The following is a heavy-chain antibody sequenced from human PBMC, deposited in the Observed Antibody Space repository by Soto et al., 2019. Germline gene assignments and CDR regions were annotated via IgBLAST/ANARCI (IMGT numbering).Heavy chain of an antibody. D-gene: IGHD6-19*01. J-gene: IGHJ4*02. Sequence: SETLSLTCAVSGFSIRSGLYCGWIRQPPGKGLEWIGNILHSGSTYYNPSLKSRVTISVDTSKNQFSLKLSSVTAADTAVYYCARVGGWSFWYFNLWGQGTLVTVSS. CDR3: ARVGGWSFWYFNL. CDR2: ILHSGST. CDR1: GFSIRSGLY. V-gene: IGHV4-38-2*01.